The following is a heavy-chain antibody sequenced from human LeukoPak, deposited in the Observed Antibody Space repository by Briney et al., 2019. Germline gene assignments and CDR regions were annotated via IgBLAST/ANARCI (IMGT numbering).Heavy chain of an antibody. CDR1: GFIFSSHW. D-gene: IGHD6-13*01. Sequence: PGGSLRLSCAASGFIFSSHWMSWVRQAPGKGLEWVANIKHDGTEQYFVASVKGRFTISRDNDKNSLFLQMNSLRAEDTAVYYCARSYSRVGFDFWGQGTLVTVSS. J-gene: IGHJ4*02. CDR3: ARSYSRVGFDF. V-gene: IGHV3-7*04. CDR2: IKHDGTEQ.